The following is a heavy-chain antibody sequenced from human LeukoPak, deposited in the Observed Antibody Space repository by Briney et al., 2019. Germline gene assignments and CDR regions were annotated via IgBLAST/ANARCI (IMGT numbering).Heavy chain of an antibody. V-gene: IGHV3-30*18. CDR3: AKGGRDHGDYFEY. D-gene: IGHD4-17*01. Sequence: PGGSLRLSCEASGFTFSIYGMHWVRQAPGKGLEWVAVISYDGSNEYYGDSVKGRFTISRDNSKNTLYLQMNNLRADDMAVYYCAKGGRDHGDYFEYWGQGTLVTVSS. CDR1: GFTFSIYG. J-gene: IGHJ4*02. CDR2: ISYDGSNE.